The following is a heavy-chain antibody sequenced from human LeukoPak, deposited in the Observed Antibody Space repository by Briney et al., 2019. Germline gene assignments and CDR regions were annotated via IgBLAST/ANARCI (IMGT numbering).Heavy chain of an antibody. Sequence: ASVTVSCKASGYTFTGYYMHWVRQAPGQGLEWMGWINPNSGGTNYAQKFQGRVTMTRDTSISTAYMELSRLRSDDTAVYYCATGSGSRGPPPFDYWGQGTLVTVSS. CDR3: ATGSGSRGPPPFDY. D-gene: IGHD1-26*01. J-gene: IGHJ4*02. CDR2: INPNSGGT. V-gene: IGHV1-2*02. CDR1: GYTFTGYY.